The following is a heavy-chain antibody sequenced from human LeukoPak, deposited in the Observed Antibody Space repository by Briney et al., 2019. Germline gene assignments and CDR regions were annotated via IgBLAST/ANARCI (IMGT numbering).Heavy chain of an antibody. Sequence: GASVKVSCKASGYTFTGYYMHWVRQAPGQGLEWMGWINPNSGGTNYAQKFQGRVTMTRDTSISTAYMELSSLRSEDTAVYYCARDRPYTGGWRGFDYWGQGTLVTVSS. CDR3: ARDRPYTGGWRGFDY. CDR1: GYTFTGYY. J-gene: IGHJ4*02. D-gene: IGHD6-19*01. CDR2: INPNSGGT. V-gene: IGHV1-2*02.